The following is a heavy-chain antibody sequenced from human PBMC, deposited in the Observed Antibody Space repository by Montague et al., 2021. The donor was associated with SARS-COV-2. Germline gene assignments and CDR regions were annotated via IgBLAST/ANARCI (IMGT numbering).Heavy chain of an antibody. CDR1: GFTFSTYA. Sequence: YLSLSCAASGFTFSTYAMTWVRQAPGKGLEWVSFISASGVRTHYPDSVKGRFTISRDNSKNTLYLQMSSLRAEDTAVYFCLNYHGSGSYGDFWGQGTLVTVSP. D-gene: IGHD3-10*01. V-gene: IGHV3-23*01. CDR2: ISASGVRT. CDR3: LNYHGSGSYGDF. J-gene: IGHJ4*02.